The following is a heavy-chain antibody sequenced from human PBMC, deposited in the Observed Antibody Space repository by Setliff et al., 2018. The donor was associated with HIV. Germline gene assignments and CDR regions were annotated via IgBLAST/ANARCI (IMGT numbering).Heavy chain of an antibody. J-gene: IGHJ4*02. CDR1: EFTLSQYS. CDR3: VREFAYSSGWPLDH. D-gene: IGHD6-19*01. Sequence: GGSLRLSCAAAEFTLSQYSVTWVRQAPGKGLEWVSSTSHSGRYIHHADSVKGRFTISRDNAKNLVYLQMNSLRVEDTAVYYCVREFAYSSGWPLDHWGPGTQVTVSS. CDR2: TSHSGRYI. V-gene: IGHV3-21*01.